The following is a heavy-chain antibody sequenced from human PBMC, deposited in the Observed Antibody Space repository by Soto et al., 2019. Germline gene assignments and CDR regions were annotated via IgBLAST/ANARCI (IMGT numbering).Heavy chain of an antibody. V-gene: IGHV3-23*01. CDR1: GFTFSSYA. J-gene: IGHJ4*02. Sequence: GGSLSLSCAAAGFTFSSYAMILVRPAPGKGLESASAISTSGGSTYYADSVKGRFTIARDNSKNTLYLQMNSLRAEDTAVYYCAKKAGYSGYDPFDYWGQGTLVTVSS. CDR3: AKKAGYSGYDPFDY. D-gene: IGHD5-12*01. CDR2: ISTSGGST.